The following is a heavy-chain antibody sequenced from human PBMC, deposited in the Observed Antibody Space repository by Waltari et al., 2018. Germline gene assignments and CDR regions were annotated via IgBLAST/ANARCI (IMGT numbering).Heavy chain of an antibody. CDR2: IKSGTYCGTR. J-gene: IGHJ4*02. Sequence: EVQLVESGGGLVQPGRSLRLSCRSSGFSFGDYAMTWVRQAPGKGLEWGGFIKSGTYCGTREYAGSVRGRFSISRDDSNSIAYLQMDSLQIEDTAVYYCSKWNSLLGTYFDFWGQGTLVTVSS. CDR1: GFSFGDYA. CDR3: SKWNSLLGTYFDF. D-gene: IGHD3-16*01. V-gene: IGHV3-49*04.